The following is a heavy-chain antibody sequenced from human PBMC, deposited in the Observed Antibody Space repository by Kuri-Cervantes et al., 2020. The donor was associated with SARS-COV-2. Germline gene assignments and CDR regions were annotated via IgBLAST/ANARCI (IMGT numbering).Heavy chain of an antibody. CDR1: GYTFTSQY. CDR3: ARDAVLAAGYFDY. CDR2: INPNSGGT. J-gene: IGHJ4*02. D-gene: IGHD6-13*01. Sequence: ASVKVSCKASGYTFTSQYLHWVRQAPGQGLEWMGWINPNSGGTNYAQKFQGRVTMTRDTSISTAYMELSRLRSDDTAVYYCARDAVLAAGYFDYWGQGTLVTVSS. V-gene: IGHV1-2*02.